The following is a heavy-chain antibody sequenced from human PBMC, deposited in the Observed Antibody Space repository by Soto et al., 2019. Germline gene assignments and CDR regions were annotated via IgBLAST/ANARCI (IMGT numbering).Heavy chain of an antibody. CDR1: GGSLSGATYS. J-gene: IGHJ4*02. CDR3: ARSREFDY. CDR2: IFPSGTT. Sequence: SETLSLTCGVSGGSLSGATYSWNWIRQPPGKGLEWIGYIFPSGTTYYNPSLKIRVTISIDVSRNQFSQSLRSLTAADTAVYYCARSREFDYWSQGTLVTVSS. V-gene: IGHV4-30-2*01.